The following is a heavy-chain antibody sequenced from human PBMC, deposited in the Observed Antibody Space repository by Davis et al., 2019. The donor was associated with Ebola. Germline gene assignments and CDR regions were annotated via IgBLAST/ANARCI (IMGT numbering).Heavy chain of an antibody. CDR3: ARVGEMAIPGYFDY. Sequence: PSETLSLTCTVSGGSISSYYWSWIRQPPGKGLEWIGYIYYSGSTNYNPSLKSRVTISVDTSKNQFSLKLSSVTAADTAVYYCARVGEMAIPGYFDYWGQGTLVTVSS. CDR2: IYYSGST. J-gene: IGHJ4*02. V-gene: IGHV4-59*01. CDR1: GGSISSYY. D-gene: IGHD5-24*01.